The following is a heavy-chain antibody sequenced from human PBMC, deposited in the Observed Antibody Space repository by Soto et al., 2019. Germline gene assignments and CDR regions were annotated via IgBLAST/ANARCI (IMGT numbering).Heavy chain of an antibody. CDR2: IIPILGIA. J-gene: IGHJ4*02. D-gene: IGHD6-19*01. CDR1: GGTFSSYT. Sequence: ASVKVSCKASGGTFSSYTISWVRQAPGQGLEWMGRIIPILGIANYAQKFQGRVTITADKSTSTAYMELSSLRSEDTAVYYCASRLASGWTLFAYWGQGTLVTVSS. CDR3: ASRLASGWTLFAY. V-gene: IGHV1-69*02.